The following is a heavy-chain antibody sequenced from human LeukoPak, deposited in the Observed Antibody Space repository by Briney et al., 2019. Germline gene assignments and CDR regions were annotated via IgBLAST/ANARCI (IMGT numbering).Heavy chain of an antibody. CDR1: GFTFSSYE. CDR3: ARDSIVNGAFDI. D-gene: IGHD2/OR15-2a*01. CDR2: ISSAGSTI. V-gene: IGHV3-48*03. Sequence: AGGSLRLSCAASGFTFSSYEMIWVRQAPGKGLEWVSYISSAGSTIYYADSVKGRFTISRENARNSLYLQMNNLRAEDTAFYYCARDSIVNGAFDIWGQGTMVTVLS. J-gene: IGHJ3*02.